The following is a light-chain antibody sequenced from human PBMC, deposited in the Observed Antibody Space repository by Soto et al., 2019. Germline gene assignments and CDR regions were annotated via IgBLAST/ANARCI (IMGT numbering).Light chain of an antibody. V-gene: IGKV3-15*01. CDR1: QSVSSN. J-gene: IGKJ3*01. CDR2: DAS. CDR3: QKYNTWPLT. Sequence: ETVMTQSPATLSVSPGERPTLSCRASQSVSSNLAWYQQKPGKAPRLLIYDASTRATGIPARFSGSGSGTEFTLTISSLQSEDFAVYYCQKYNTWPLTFGPGTKVDIK.